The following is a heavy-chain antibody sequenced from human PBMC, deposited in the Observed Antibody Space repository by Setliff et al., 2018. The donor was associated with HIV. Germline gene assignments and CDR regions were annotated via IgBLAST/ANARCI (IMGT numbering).Heavy chain of an antibody. Sequence: ASVKVSCKASGYTFTGYYIHWVRQAPGQGLQWMGRNNPNSGGTNYAQKFKGRVTMTRDTSISTAYMELRRLTSDDTAVSYCARDHSAASGTGWFDPWGQGTLVTVSS. D-gene: IGHD6-13*01. CDR3: ARDHSAASGTGWFDP. V-gene: IGHV1-2*06. CDR2: NNPNSGGT. CDR1: GYTFTGYY. J-gene: IGHJ5*02.